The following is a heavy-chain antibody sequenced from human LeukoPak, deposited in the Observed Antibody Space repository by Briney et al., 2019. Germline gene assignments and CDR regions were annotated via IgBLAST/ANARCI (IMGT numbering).Heavy chain of an antibody. D-gene: IGHD6-19*01. V-gene: IGHV3-66*01. Sequence: GGSLRLSCAASGFTVSSNYMSWVRQAPGKGLEWVSVIYSGGSTYYADSVKGRFTISRDNSKNTLYLQMNSLRAEDTAVYYCARDMLGIAVAGMVWGQGTLVTVSS. J-gene: IGHJ4*02. CDR2: IYSGGST. CDR1: GFTVSSNY. CDR3: ARDMLGIAVAGMV.